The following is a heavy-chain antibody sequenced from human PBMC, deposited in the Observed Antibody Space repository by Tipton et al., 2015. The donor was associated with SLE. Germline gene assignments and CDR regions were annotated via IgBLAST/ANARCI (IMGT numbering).Heavy chain of an antibody. V-gene: IGHV3-66*01. CDR2: IYSGGST. Sequence: GSLRLSCAASGLTVSTDYMSWVRQAPGKGLEWVSVIYSGGSTYYADSVKGRFTISRDNSKNTLYLQMNSLRAEDTAVYYCARDINYGDYSFDYWGQGTLVTVSS. J-gene: IGHJ4*02. CDR1: GLTVSTDY. CDR3: ARDINYGDYSFDY. D-gene: IGHD4-17*01.